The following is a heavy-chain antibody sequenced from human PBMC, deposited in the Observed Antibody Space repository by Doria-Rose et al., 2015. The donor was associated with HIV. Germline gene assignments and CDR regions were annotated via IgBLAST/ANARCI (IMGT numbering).Heavy chain of an antibody. CDR3: TTDYDVLTGEPYYFDS. D-gene: IGHD3-9*01. CDR2: INIDGSSA. J-gene: IGHJ4*02. CDR1: GFTFSSHW. V-gene: IGHV3-74*01. Sequence: SCAASGFTFSSHWMHWVRQPPGKGLVWVSRINIDGSSASYTDSVKGRFTISRDNAKNTLYLQMNSLRAEDTAVYYCTTDYDVLTGEPYYFDSWGQGTLVTVSS.